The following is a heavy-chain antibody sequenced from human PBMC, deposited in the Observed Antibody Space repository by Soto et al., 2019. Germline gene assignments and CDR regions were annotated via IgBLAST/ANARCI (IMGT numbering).Heavy chain of an antibody. V-gene: IGHV4-39*07. J-gene: IGHJ6*02. D-gene: IGHD5-12*01. Sequence: PSETLSLTCTVSGGSISSSSYYWGWIRQPPGKGLEWIGEIYHSGSTNYNPSLKSRVTISVDKSKNQFSLKLSSVTAADTAVYYCARSAIEMATISWYYYYGMDVWGQGTTVTVSS. CDR2: IYHSGST. CDR3: ARSAIEMATISWYYYYGMDV. CDR1: GGSISSSSYY.